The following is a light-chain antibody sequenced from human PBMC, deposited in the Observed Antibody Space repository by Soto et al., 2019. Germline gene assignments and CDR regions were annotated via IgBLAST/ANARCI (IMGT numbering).Light chain of an antibody. CDR2: EGN. CDR1: SSDVGTYNP. J-gene: IGLJ2*01. Sequence: SVLTQPASVSGSPGESITLSCTGKSSDVGTYNPVTWYQQHPGRVPKLILYEGNKQPSGVSSRFSASKSGNTASLAISGLQAEDEADYFCCSYAPSRTLLFGGGTKVTVL. V-gene: IGLV2-23*01. CDR3: CSYAPSRTLL.